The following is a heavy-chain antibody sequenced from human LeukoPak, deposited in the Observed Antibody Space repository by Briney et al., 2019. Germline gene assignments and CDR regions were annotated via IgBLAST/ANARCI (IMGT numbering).Heavy chain of an antibody. CDR1: GFTFSSYG. V-gene: IGHV3-30*02. D-gene: IGHD2-2*01. CDR2: IRYDGSNK. Sequence: GGSLRLSCAASGFTFSSYGMHWVRQAPGKGLEWVAFIRYDGSNKYYADSVKGRFTISRDNSKNTLYLQMNSLRAEDTAVYCCAKEGAGVPAAIDAFDIWGQGTMVTVSS. J-gene: IGHJ3*02. CDR3: AKEGAGVPAAIDAFDI.